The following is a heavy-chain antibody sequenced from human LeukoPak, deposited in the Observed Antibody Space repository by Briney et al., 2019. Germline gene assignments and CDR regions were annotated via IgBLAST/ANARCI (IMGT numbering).Heavy chain of an antibody. D-gene: IGHD6-6*01. J-gene: IGHJ4*02. CDR3: ARAGRRLLFLES. V-gene: IGHV4-39*07. CDR1: GGSISSSSYY. Sequence: SETLSLTCTVSGGSISSSSYYWGWIRQPPGKGLEWIGSIYYSGSTDYNPSLKSRVTISVDTSKNQFSLKLSSVTAADTAVYYCARAGRRLLFLESWGLGTLVTVSS. CDR2: IYYSGST.